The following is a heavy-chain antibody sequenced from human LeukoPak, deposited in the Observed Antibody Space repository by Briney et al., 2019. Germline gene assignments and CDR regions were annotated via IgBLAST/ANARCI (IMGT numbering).Heavy chain of an antibody. D-gene: IGHD5-24*01. J-gene: IGHJ6*02. Sequence: PGGSLRLSCVASGFTGSSNYMSWVRQAPGKGLEWVSIISGGGNTYYADSVKDRFTISRDNSKSTLYLQMKSLRAEDTAVYYCGSRDKGYYYGLDVWGQRTTVTVSS. CDR1: GFTGSSNY. CDR2: ISGGGNT. V-gene: IGHV3-66*01. CDR3: GSRDKGYYYGLDV.